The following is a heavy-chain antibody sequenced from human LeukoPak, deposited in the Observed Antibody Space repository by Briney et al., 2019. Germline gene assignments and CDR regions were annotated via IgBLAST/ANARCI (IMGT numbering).Heavy chain of an antibody. D-gene: IGHD1-1*01. V-gene: IGHV3-30*18. CDR1: GFTFSSYG. Sequence: PGGSLRLSCAASGFTFSSYGMHWVRQAPGKGLEWVAVISYDGSNKYYADSVKGRFTISRDNSKNTLYLQMNSLRAEDTAFYYCAKDGRPDTYGIFDLWGHGTLVTVSS. J-gene: IGHJ4*01. CDR3: AKDGRPDTYGIFDL. CDR2: ISYDGSNK.